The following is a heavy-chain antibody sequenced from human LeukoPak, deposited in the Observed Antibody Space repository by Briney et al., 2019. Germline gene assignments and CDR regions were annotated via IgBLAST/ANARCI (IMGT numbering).Heavy chain of an antibody. CDR3: ARDQIEMATIMDYYHGMDV. D-gene: IGHD5-24*01. J-gene: IGHJ6*02. Sequence: PSETLSLTCAVYGGSFSGYYWSWIRQPPGKGLEWIGVINHSGSTNYNPSLKSRVTISVDTSKNQFSLKLSSVTAADTAVYYCARDQIEMATIMDYYHGMDVWGQGTTVTVSS. V-gene: IGHV4-34*01. CDR2: INHSGST. CDR1: GGSFSGYY.